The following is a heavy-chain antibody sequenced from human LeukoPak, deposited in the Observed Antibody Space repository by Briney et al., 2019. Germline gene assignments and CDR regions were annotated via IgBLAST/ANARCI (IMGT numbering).Heavy chain of an antibody. Sequence: SETLSLTCAVYGGSFSGYYWSWIRQPPGKGLEWIGEINHSGSTNYNPSLKSRVTISLDTSKNQFSLKLSSVTAADTAVYYCARGQENWPVIAYWGQGTLVTVSS. CDR2: INHSGST. V-gene: IGHV4-34*01. J-gene: IGHJ4*02. CDR1: GGSFSGYY. CDR3: ARGQENWPVIAY. D-gene: IGHD1-1*01.